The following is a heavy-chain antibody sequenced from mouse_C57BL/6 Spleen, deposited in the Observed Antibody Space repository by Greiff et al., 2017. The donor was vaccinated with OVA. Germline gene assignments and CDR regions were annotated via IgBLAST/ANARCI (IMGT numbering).Heavy chain of an antibody. J-gene: IGHJ2*01. CDR1: GYAFTNYL. V-gene: IGHV1-54*01. Sequence: QVQLKESGAELVRPGTSVKVSCKASGYAFTNYLIEWVKQRPGQGLEWIGVINPGSGGTNYNEKFKGKATLTADKSSSTAYMQLSSLTSEDSAVYFCARSQFDDFDYWGQGTTLTVSS. CDR2: INPGSGGT. CDR3: ARSQFDDFDY.